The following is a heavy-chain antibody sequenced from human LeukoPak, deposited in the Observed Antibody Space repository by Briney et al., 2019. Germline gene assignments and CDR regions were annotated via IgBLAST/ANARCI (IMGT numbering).Heavy chain of an antibody. CDR1: GFTFSSYE. CDR2: ISSSGSTI. CDR3: ARQVSGMIGLGSSWPLYYYYYMDV. Sequence: PGGSLRLSCAASGFTFSSYEMNWVRQAPGKGLEWVSYISSSGSTIYYADSVKGRFTISRDNAKNSLYLQMNSLRAEDTAVYYCARQVSGMIGLGSSWPLYYYYYMDVWGKGTTVTVSS. D-gene: IGHD6-13*01. V-gene: IGHV3-48*03. J-gene: IGHJ6*03.